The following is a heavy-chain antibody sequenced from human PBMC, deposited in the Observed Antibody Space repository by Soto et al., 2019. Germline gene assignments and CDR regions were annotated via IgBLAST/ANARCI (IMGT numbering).Heavy chain of an antibody. CDR3: ARDWYIDGWGSDY. J-gene: IGHJ4*02. D-gene: IGHD6-19*01. CDR1: GFTFSDYY. V-gene: IGHV3-11*01. Sequence: PGGSLRLSCAASGFTFSDYYMSWIRQAPGKGLEWISYISSSGATISYADAVRGRFTISRDNTKNSLYLQMNSLRAEDTAVYYCARDWYIDGWGSDYWGQGTLVTVSS. CDR2: ISSSGATI.